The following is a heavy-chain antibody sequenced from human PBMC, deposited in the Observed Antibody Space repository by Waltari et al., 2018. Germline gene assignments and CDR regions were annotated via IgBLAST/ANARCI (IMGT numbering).Heavy chain of an antibody. CDR2: IDPSDSYT. V-gene: IGHV5-10-1*03. D-gene: IGHD5-18*01. Sequence: DVQLVQSGAEVKKPGESLRNSCQGSGYSFTGYWISWVRQMPGKGLEWMGRIDPSDSYTNYSPSFQGHVTISADKSISTAYQQWSSLKASDTAMYYCARVPSRGYSYGASDYWGQGTLVTVSS. CDR1: GYSFTGYW. J-gene: IGHJ4*02. CDR3: ARVPSRGYSYGASDY.